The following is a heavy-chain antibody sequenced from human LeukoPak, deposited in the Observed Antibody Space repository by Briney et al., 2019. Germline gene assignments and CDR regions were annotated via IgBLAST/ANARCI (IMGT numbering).Heavy chain of an antibody. CDR1: GFDFSGSS. V-gene: IGHV3-7*01. CDR3: AKPRGCGSARCNNFDY. D-gene: IGHD2-2*01. Sequence: GGSLRLSCVVSGFDFSGSSMSWVRQAPGKGLEWVAIMDEYGSDIFYVESVKGRFIISRANARNSLYLQMNNLRAEDTAAYYCAKPRGCGSARCNNFDYWGQGTLVTVSS. J-gene: IGHJ4*02. CDR2: MDEYGSDI.